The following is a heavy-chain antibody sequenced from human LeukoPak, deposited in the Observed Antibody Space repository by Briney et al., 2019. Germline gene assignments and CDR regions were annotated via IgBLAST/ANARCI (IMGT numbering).Heavy chain of an antibody. CDR1: GFTFSNAW. J-gene: IGHJ4*02. V-gene: IGHV3-15*01. Sequence: PGGSLRLSCAASGFTFSNAWMSWVRQAPGKGLEWVGRIKSKTDGGTTDYAAPVKGRFTISRDDSKNTLYLQMNSLRAEDTAVYYCAKDQWTYYYDSSGQTSDYWGQGTLVTVSS. D-gene: IGHD3-22*01. CDR3: AKDQWTYYYDSSGQTSDY. CDR2: IKSKTDGGTT.